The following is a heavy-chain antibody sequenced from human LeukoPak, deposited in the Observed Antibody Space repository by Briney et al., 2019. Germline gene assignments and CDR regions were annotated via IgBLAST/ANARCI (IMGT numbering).Heavy chain of an antibody. V-gene: IGHV3-11*04. D-gene: IGHD2-15*01. Sequence: GGFLRLSCAASGFTFSDYYMSWIRQAPGKGLEWVSYISSSGSTIYYADSVKGRFTISRDNAKNSLYLQMNSLRAEDTAVYYCARSVAATYRPYYFDYWGQGTLITVSS. CDR1: GFTFSDYY. CDR3: ARSVAATYRPYYFDY. J-gene: IGHJ4*02. CDR2: ISSSGSTI.